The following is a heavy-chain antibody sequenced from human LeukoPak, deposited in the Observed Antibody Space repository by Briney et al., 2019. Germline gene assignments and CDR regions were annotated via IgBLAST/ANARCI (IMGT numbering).Heavy chain of an antibody. CDR3: AIRISYSSSWYYFDY. CDR1: GYTFTGYY. V-gene: IGHV1-2*02. J-gene: IGHJ4*02. CDR2: INPNSGGT. Sequence: ASVKVSCKVSGYTFTGYYMHWVRQAPGQGLEWMGWINPNSGGTNYAQKFQGRVTMTRDTSISTAYMELSRLRSDDTAVYYCAIRISYSSSWYYFDYWGQGTLVTVSS. D-gene: IGHD6-13*01.